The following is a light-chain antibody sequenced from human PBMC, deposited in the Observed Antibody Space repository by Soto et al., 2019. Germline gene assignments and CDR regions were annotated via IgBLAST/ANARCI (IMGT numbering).Light chain of an antibody. Sequence: EIVLTQSPATLSSFPGERVTLCCTTSQPVNTRLAWYQHKPGQTPRLLIYLTSNRATGIPARFSGSGSGTDFTLTISSLEPEDFAVYYCHQRQSWPRTFGQGTKVDIK. CDR1: QPVNTR. J-gene: IGKJ1*01. V-gene: IGKV3-11*01. CDR3: HQRQSWPRT. CDR2: LTS.